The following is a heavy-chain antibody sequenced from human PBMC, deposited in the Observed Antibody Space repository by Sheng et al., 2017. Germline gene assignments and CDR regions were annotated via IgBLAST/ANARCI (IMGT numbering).Heavy chain of an antibody. CDR2: IYHSGST. D-gene: IGHD3-22*01. CDR3: ARDPQSSGYYYVGDAFDI. V-gene: IGHV4-38-2*02. Sequence: QVQLQESGPGLVKPSETLSLTCAVSGYSISSGYYWGWIRQPPGKGLEWIGSIYHSGSTYYNPSLKSRVTISVDTSKNQFSLKLSSVTAADTAMYYCARDPQSSGYYYVGDAFDIWGQGTMVTVSS. CDR1: GYSISSGYY. J-gene: IGHJ3*02.